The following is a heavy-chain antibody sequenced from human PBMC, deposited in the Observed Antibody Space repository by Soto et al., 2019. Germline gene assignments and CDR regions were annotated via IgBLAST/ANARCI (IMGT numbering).Heavy chain of an antibody. CDR3: ARDRGLGEDPNYYGMDV. Sequence: EVQLVESGGGLVKPGRSLRLSCAASGFTFSSYSMNWVRQAPGKGLEWVSSISSSGSYIYYADLVKGRFTISRDNVNNSRYLQVNSLRGEDTAVYYCARDRGLGEDPNYYGMDVWGQGTTVTVS. D-gene: IGHD3-16*01. CDR2: ISSSGSYI. J-gene: IGHJ6*02. CDR1: GFTFSSYS. V-gene: IGHV3-21*01.